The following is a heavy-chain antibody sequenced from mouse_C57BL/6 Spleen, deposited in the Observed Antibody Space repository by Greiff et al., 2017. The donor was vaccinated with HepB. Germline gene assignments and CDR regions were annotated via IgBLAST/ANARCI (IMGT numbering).Heavy chain of an antibody. CDR1: GYSITSGYY. CDR2: ISYDGSN. Sequence: DVKLQESGPGLVKPSQSLSLTCSVTGYSITSGYYWNWIRQFPGNKLEWMGYISYDGSNNYNPSLKNRISITRDTSKNQFFLKLNSVTTEDTATYYCARGGDYDVGWFAYWGQGTLVTVSA. CDR3: ARGGDYDVGWFAY. D-gene: IGHD2-4*01. J-gene: IGHJ3*01. V-gene: IGHV3-6*01.